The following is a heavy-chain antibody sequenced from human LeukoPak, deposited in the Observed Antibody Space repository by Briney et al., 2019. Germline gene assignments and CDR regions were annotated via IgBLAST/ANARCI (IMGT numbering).Heavy chain of an antibody. Sequence: PGGSLRLSCAASGFTFSSYWMHWVRQAPGKGLVWVSRINSDGSGTNYADSVKGRITISRDNAKNSLYLQVNSLRAEDTAVYYCVRVRYDSSGYYSIFDYWGQGTLVTVSS. V-gene: IGHV3-74*01. CDR3: VRVRYDSSGYYSIFDY. D-gene: IGHD3-22*01. J-gene: IGHJ4*02. CDR2: INSDGSGT. CDR1: GFTFSSYW.